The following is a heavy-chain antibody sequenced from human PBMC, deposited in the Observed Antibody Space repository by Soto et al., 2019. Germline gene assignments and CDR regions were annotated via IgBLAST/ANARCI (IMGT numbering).Heavy chain of an antibody. CDR1: GFSVSSNY. V-gene: IGHV3-53*01. Sequence: EVRLVESGGGLSQPGGSLRLSCVVSGFSVSSNYMSWVLQAPGKGLEWVTVVSDVERANYADSVKGRFTVSRDISKRTVFLQMNSLRAEDTAVYYCARPHSAAFSWAAESWGQGTLVIVSS. CDR3: ARPHSAAFSWAAES. D-gene: IGHD1-26*01. CDR2: VSDVERA. J-gene: IGHJ5*02.